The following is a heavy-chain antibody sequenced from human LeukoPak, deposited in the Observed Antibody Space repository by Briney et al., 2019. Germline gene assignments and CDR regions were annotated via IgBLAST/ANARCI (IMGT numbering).Heavy chain of an antibody. CDR3: ARRALHAFDI. V-gene: IGHV4-39*01. CDR1: GGSISSYY. J-gene: IGHJ3*02. CDR2: IYYSGTT. Sequence: PSETLSLTCTVSGGSISSYYWGWIRQPPGKGLEWIGNIYYSGTTYDNPSLKSRVTISVDTSNDQFSLKLFSVTAADTAVYSCARRALHAFDIWGQGTMVTVSS.